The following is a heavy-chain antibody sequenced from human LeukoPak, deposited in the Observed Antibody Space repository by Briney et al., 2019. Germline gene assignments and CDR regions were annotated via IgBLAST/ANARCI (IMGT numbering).Heavy chain of an antibody. D-gene: IGHD3-22*01. CDR2: IYYSGST. CDR3: ARAHYDSSGYYFDY. CDR1: GGSISSSGYY. Sequence: PSETLSLTCTVSGGSISSSGYYWGWVRQPPGKGLEWNGSIYYSGSTYYSPSLKSRVTISVDTTKNQFSLKLSSVTAADTAVYYCARAHYDSSGYYFDYWGQGTLVTVSS. J-gene: IGHJ4*02. V-gene: IGHV4-39*07.